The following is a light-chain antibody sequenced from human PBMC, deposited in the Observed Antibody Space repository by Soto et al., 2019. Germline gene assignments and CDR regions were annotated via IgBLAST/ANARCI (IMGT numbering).Light chain of an antibody. CDR1: QSINSN. J-gene: IGKJ4*01. CDR2: RAS. Sequence: ETVMTQSPAILSVSPGDRVTLSCRASQSINSNSVWYQQKPGQPPRLIIFRASTRATGLPARFSGSGSGTDFTLTISRLEPEDFAVYYCQQYGSSLTFGGGTKVDIK. CDR3: QQYGSSLT. V-gene: IGKV3-15*01.